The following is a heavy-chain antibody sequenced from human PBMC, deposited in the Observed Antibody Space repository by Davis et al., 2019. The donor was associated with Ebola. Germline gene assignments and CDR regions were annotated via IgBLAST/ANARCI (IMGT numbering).Heavy chain of an antibody. Sequence: SETLSLTCTVSGGSISSSSYYWGWIRQPPGKGLEWIGSIYYSGSTYYNPSLKSRVTISVDTSKNQFSLKLSSVTAADTAVYYCASPYYYDSSGSSYGMDVWGQGTTVIVSS. CDR3: ASPYYYDSSGSSYGMDV. V-gene: IGHV4-39*01. J-gene: IGHJ6*02. CDR1: GGSISSSSYY. CDR2: IYYSGST. D-gene: IGHD3-22*01.